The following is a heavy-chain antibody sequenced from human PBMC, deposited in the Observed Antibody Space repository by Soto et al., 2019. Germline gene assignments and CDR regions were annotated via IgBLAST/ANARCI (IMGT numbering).Heavy chain of an antibody. J-gene: IGHJ4*02. CDR1: GFTFSGYA. V-gene: IGHV3-23*01. Sequence: EVHLLESGGGLVLPGVSLRLSCAGSGFTFSGYAMSWVRQAPGKGLEWVSAISSVGGSTYYADSVKGRFIISRDNSENTLYLQVNSLRAEDTAIYYCTKDREFTYYDLWSGYYAFDSWGQGTLVTVSS. D-gene: IGHD3-3*01. CDR3: TKDREFTYYDLWSGYYAFDS. CDR2: ISSVGGST.